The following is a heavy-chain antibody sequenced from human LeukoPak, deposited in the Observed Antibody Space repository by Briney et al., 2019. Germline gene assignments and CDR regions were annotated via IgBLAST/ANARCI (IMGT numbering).Heavy chain of an antibody. Sequence: GGSLRLSCAASGFTFSSYAMSWVRQAPGRGLEWVSAISGSGGSTYYADSVKGRFTISRDNSKNTLYLQMNSLRAEDTAVYYCAKPYYYDSSGHCCFDLWGRGTLVTVSS. CDR3: AKPYYYDSSGHCCFDL. J-gene: IGHJ2*01. CDR2: ISGSGGST. V-gene: IGHV3-23*01. CDR1: GFTFSSYA. D-gene: IGHD3-22*01.